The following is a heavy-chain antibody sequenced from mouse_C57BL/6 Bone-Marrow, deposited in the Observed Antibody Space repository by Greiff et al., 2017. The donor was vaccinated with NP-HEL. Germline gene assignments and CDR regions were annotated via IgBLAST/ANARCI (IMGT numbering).Heavy chain of an antibody. CDR1: GFSLTSYG. D-gene: IGHD2-4*01. CDR3: ARHNYDYDTYAMDY. Sequence: QVQLKESGPGLVAPSQSLSITCTVSGFSLTSYGVHWVRQPPGKGLEWLVVIWSDGSTTYNSALKSRLSISKDNSKSQVFLKMNSLQTDDTAMYYCARHNYDYDTYAMDYWGQGTSVTVSS. J-gene: IGHJ4*01. CDR2: IWSDGST. V-gene: IGHV2-6-1*01.